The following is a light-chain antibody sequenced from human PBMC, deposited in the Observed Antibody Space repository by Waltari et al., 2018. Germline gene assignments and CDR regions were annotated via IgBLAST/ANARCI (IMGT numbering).Light chain of an antibody. V-gene: IGKV1-39*01. CDR3: QQYNSWPPKYT. Sequence: DIQVTQSPSSLSASVGDRVTITCRASQSISTYMNWFQQKPGKAPKLLIYAASNLQSGVPSRFSGSGSGTEFTLTISSLQSEDVAVYYCQQYNSWPPKYTFGQGTKLEIK. CDR2: AAS. J-gene: IGKJ2*01. CDR1: QSISTY.